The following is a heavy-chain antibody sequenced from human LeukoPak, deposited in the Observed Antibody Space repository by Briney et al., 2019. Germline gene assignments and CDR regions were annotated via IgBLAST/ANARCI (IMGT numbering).Heavy chain of an antibody. J-gene: IGHJ5*02. D-gene: IGHD3-22*01. CDR3: ARVLSGSWDWFDP. CDR2: INPDGSTT. CDR1: GFTFSRYW. V-gene: IGHV3-74*01. Sequence: PGESLRLSCAASGFTFSRYWIHWVRQAPGKGLEWVSRINPDGSTTTYADSAKGRYTISRDNAKNTVYLQMNSLRAEDTAVYYCARVLSGSWDWFDPWGQGTLVTVSS.